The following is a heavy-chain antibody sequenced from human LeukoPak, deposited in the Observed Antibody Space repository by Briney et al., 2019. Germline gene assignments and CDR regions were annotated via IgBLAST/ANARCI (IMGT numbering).Heavy chain of an antibody. CDR1: GYTFTNYG. Sequence: ASVKVSCKASGYTFTNYGITWMRQAPGQGLEWMGWISAYNGNTNYAQKLQGRVTMTTDTSTSTAYMELRSLRSDDTAVYYCARDKKVITSKVWFDPWGQGTLVTVSS. D-gene: IGHD3-22*01. CDR2: ISAYNGNT. CDR3: ARDKKVITSKVWFDP. V-gene: IGHV1-18*01. J-gene: IGHJ5*02.